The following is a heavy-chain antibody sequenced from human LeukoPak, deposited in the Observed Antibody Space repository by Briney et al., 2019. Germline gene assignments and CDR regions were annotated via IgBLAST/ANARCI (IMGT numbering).Heavy chain of an antibody. J-gene: IGHJ4*02. CDR3: ARGADSSGYESIVYFDY. D-gene: IGHD3-22*01. CDR2: INYSGST. Sequence: SETLSLTCTVSGGSISSYYWNWIRQPPGKGLEWVGSINYSGSTNYNPSLKSRVTISVDTSKNQFSLKPSSVTAADTAVYYCARGADSSGYESIVYFDYWGQGTLVTVSS. V-gene: IGHV4-59*01. CDR1: GGSISSYY.